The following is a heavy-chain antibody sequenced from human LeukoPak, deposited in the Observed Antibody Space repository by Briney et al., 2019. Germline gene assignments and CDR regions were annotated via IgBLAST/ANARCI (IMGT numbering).Heavy chain of an antibody. J-gene: IGHJ4*02. V-gene: IGHV3-23*01. D-gene: IGHD1-1*01. Sequence: PGGSLRLSCAASGFTFSSYAMSWVRQAPGKGLEWVSAISGSGGSTYYADSVKGRFTISRDNSKNTLYLQKNSLRAEDTAVYYCAKDRSAGTYFDYWGKGTLVTVSS. CDR2: ISGSGGST. CDR3: AKDRSAGTYFDY. CDR1: GFTFSSYA.